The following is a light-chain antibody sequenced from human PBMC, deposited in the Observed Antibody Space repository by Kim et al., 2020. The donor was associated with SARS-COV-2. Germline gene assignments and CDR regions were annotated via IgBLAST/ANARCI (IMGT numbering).Light chain of an antibody. J-gene: IGLJ3*02. V-gene: IGLV4-60*03. CDR1: SGHSTYI. CDR3: ETWDTNTRV. Sequence: QPVLTQSSSASASLGSSVKLTCTLSSGHSTYIIAWHQQQPGKAPRFLMKLEESGSYNKGSGVPDRFSGSRSGADRYLTISNLQSEDEADYYCETWDTNTRVFGGGTQLTVL. CDR2: LEESGSY.